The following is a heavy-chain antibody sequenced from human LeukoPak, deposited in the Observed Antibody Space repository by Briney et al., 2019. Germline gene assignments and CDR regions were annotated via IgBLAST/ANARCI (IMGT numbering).Heavy chain of an antibody. Sequence: GGSLRLSCAASGFTFSSYEMNWVRQAPGKGLEWVSYISSSGSTIYYADSVKGRFTISRDNAKNSLYLQMNSLRAKDTAVYYCARGLPGPYDILTGYLFGVDYWGQGTLVTVSS. V-gene: IGHV3-48*03. CDR1: GFTFSSYE. CDR3: ARGLPGPYDILTGYLFGVDY. J-gene: IGHJ4*02. CDR2: ISSSGSTI. D-gene: IGHD3-9*01.